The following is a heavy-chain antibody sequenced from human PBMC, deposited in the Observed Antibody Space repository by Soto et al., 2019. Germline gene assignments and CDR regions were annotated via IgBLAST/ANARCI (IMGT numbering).Heavy chain of an antibody. Sequence: ESGGGVVQPGRSLRLSCAASGFTFSTYAMHWVRQAPGKGLEWVALVSYDGINKYYADSVKGRFTISRDNSKNTLYLQMNSLRAEDTAVFYCARDPSSTGSLYFDYWGQGTLVTVSS. D-gene: IGHD1-1*01. CDR2: VSYDGINK. J-gene: IGHJ4*02. CDR1: GFTFSTYA. CDR3: ARDPSSTGSLYFDY. V-gene: IGHV3-30-3*01.